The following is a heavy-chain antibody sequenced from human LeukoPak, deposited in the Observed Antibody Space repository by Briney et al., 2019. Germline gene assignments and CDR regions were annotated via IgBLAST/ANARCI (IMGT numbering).Heavy chain of an antibody. V-gene: IGHV3-23*01. CDR3: AKYAPPTTVVTRYFDY. J-gene: IGHJ4*02. CDR2: IGRSGGDI. CDR1: GFTFSRYS. Sequence: GGSLRLSCADSGFTFSRYSMNWARQAPGKGLEWVSVIGRSGGDIQYVDSVKGRFTISRDNSKNTLYLQMNSLRAEDTAVYYCAKYAPPTTVVTRYFDYWGQGTLVTVSS. D-gene: IGHD4-23*01.